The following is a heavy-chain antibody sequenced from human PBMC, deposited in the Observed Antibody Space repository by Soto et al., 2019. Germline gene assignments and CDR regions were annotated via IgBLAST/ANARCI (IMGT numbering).Heavy chain of an antibody. J-gene: IGHJ6*02. CDR1: GYSFTTHG. V-gene: IGHV1-18*04. CDR2: ISAYNGNT. D-gene: IGHD6-6*01. CDR3: ARGKSLGSSSSASYYYYYGMDV. Sequence: GASVKVSCKASGYSFTTHGISWVLQAPGQGLEWMGWISAYNGNTNYAQKLQGRVTMTTDTSTSTAYMELRSLRSDDTAVYYCARGKSLGSSSSASYYYYYGMDVWGQGTTVTVSS.